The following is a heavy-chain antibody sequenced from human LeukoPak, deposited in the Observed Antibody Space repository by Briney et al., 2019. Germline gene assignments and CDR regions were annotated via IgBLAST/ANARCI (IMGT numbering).Heavy chain of an antibody. CDR1: GGSISSSCSY. CDR2: SYYSGRT. D-gene: IGHD2-8*01. Sequence: SETLPRISTTAGGSISSSCSYWGWSREPPGKGLGGIGSSYYSGRTYYNPSLKSRVTISVDTAKNQFYLKLRCVTAADTAVYYCARVTSRLGVCDYWGQGSLVTVSS. J-gene: IGHJ4*02. CDR3: ARVTSRLGVCDY. V-gene: IGHV4-39*07.